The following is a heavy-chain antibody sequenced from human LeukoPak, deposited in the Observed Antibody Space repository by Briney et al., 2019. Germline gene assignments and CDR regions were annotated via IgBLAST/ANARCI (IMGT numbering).Heavy chain of an antibody. CDR3: AKARGYSGYDYFDY. CDR1: GFSFSSYA. J-gene: IGHJ4*02. V-gene: IGHV3-30*18. CDR2: ISFDGNEK. Sequence: PGGSLRLSCAASGFSFSSYAVHWVRQAPGKGLEWVTLISFDGNEKYYADSVKGRFTISRDNSKNTLNLQMNSLRAEDAAVYYCAKARGYSGYDYFDYWGQGTLVTVSS. D-gene: IGHD5-12*01.